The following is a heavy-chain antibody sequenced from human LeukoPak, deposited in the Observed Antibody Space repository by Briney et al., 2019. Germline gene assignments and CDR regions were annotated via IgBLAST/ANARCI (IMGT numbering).Heavy chain of an antibody. Sequence: GGSLRLSCAASGFTFSTYWMNWVRQAPGKGLEGVAIINQGGSDVNYVDSVKGRFTISRDNAKNSLYLQMNSLRAEDSAVYYCVRDINFFALDYWGLGALVTVSS. CDR2: INQGGSDV. V-gene: IGHV3-7*01. J-gene: IGHJ4*02. D-gene: IGHD1-1*01. CDR3: VRDINFFALDY. CDR1: GFTFSTYW.